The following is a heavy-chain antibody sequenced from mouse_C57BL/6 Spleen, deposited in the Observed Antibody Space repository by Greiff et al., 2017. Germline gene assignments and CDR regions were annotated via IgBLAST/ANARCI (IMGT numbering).Heavy chain of an antibody. D-gene: IGHD2-4*01. CDR1: GFTFSSYA. CDR2: ISDGGSYT. V-gene: IGHV5-4*03. Sequence: EVKLMESGGGLVKPGGSLKLSCAASGFTFSSYAMSWVRQTPEKRLEWVATISDGGSYTYYPDNVKGRFIISRYNAKNNLYLQMSHLKSGDTAMFYCARDDYEYEYFDVWGTGTTVTVCS. CDR3: ARDDYEYEYFDV. J-gene: IGHJ1*03.